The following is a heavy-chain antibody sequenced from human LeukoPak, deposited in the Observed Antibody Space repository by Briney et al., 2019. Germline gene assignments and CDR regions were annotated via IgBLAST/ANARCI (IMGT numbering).Heavy chain of an antibody. V-gene: IGHV4-34*01. CDR3: ARGRRGYSYGNYYYYYMDV. CDR1: GGSFSDYY. D-gene: IGHD5-18*01. Sequence: SETLSLTCAVYGGSFSDYYWSWVRQPPGKGVEWIGEINHSGSTNYNPSLKSRVTISVDTSKNQFSLKLSSVTAADTAVYYCARGRRGYSYGNYYYYYMDVWGKGTTVTVSS. CDR2: INHSGST. J-gene: IGHJ6*03.